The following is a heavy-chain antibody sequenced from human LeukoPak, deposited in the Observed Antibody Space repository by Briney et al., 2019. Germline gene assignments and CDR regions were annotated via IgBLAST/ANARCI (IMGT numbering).Heavy chain of an antibody. CDR2: ISGSGGGT. CDR3: AKRGVVIRVILVGFHKEANYFDS. J-gene: IGHJ4*02. Sequence: GSLRLSCAVSGITLSNYGMSWVRQAPGKGLEWVAGISGSGGGTNYADSVKGRFTISRDNPKNTLYLQMNSLRAEDTAVYFCAKRGVVIRVILVGFHKEANYFDSWGQGALVTVSS. D-gene: IGHD3-22*01. V-gene: IGHV3-23*01. CDR1: GITLSNYG.